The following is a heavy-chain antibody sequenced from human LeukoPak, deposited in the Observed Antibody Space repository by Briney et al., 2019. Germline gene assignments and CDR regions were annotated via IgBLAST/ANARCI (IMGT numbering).Heavy chain of an antibody. CDR1: GGSISSYY. CDR3: ARLGGHRDGYSFDY. D-gene: IGHD5-24*01. J-gene: IGHJ4*02. V-gene: IGHV4-59*08. Sequence: SETLSLTCTVSGGSISSYYWSWIRQPPGKGLEGVGYIYYSGGTNYNPSLKSRVTISVDTSKNQFSLNLISVTAADTAVYYCARLGGHRDGYSFDYWGQGTLVTVSS. CDR2: IYYSGGT.